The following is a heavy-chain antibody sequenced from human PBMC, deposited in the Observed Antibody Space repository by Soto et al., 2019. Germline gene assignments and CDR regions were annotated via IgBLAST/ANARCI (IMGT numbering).Heavy chain of an antibody. CDR3: ARDLGYCSSTSCYPSYYFDY. J-gene: IGHJ4*02. CDR2: IIPIFGTA. Sequence: SVTVSCTASGGTFSSSAISWVRQAPGQGLEWMGGIIPIFGTANYGQKFQGRVTITADESTSTAYMELSSLRSEDTAVYYCARDLGYCSSTSCYPSYYFDYWGQGTLVTVSS. CDR1: GGTFSSSA. D-gene: IGHD2-2*01. V-gene: IGHV1-69*13.